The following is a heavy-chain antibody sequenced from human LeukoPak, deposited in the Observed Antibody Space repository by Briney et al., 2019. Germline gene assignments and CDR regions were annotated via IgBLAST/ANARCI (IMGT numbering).Heavy chain of an antibody. CDR3: AREGGGPRWLDP. J-gene: IGHJ5*02. V-gene: IGHV4-59*10. CDR2: INSSGSS. Sequence: SETLSLTCAVYGGSFSGYYWSWIRQPPGKGLEWIGRINSSGSSNYNASLRSRVTMSVDTSKNQFSLNLSSVTAADTAVYYCAREGGGPRWLDPWGQGTLVTVSS. CDR1: GGSFSGYY. D-gene: IGHD6-25*01.